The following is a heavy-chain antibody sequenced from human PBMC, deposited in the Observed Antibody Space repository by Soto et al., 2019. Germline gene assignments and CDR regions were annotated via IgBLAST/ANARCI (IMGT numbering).Heavy chain of an antibody. J-gene: IGHJ6*02. D-gene: IGHD6-6*01. V-gene: IGHV4-61*08. CDR2: VYSTGTT. CDR3: ERVSKLVVPKEGKSPYFNAMDV. Sequence: SETLSLTCAVSGDSVSSSDFYWTWIRQPPGKPLEWIGYVYSTGTTNYSPSLKSRVDMSVDTSENQFSLKVRSVTAADAAVYFCERVSKLVVPKEGKSPYFNAMDVSGPGTTVTV. CDR1: GDSVSSSDFY.